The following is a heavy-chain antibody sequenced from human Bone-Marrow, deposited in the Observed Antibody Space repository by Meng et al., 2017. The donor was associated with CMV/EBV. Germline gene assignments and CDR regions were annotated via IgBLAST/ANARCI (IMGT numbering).Heavy chain of an antibody. V-gene: IGHV3-30*18. CDR3: AKDASGRYWYFDY. J-gene: IGHJ4*02. Sequence: QVQLVESGGGGVQPGWSLVLSGAASGFTLNNYGMHWVGQSPGKGLEWVALISHDVSDTDYADSVKGRFTISRDTSKKMLSLQMNSLRADDTAVYYCAKDASGRYWYFDYWGQGTLVTVSS. CDR2: ISHDVSDT. D-gene: IGHD1-26*01. CDR1: GFTLNNYG.